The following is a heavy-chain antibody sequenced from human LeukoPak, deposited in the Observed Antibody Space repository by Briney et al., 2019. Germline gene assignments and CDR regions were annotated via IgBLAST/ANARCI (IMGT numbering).Heavy chain of an antibody. CDR3: AKDHKLTDFEWLPLGMDV. CDR1: GFTFSVYA. D-gene: IGHD3-9*01. Sequence: GGSLRLSCAASGFTFSVYAMSWVRQAPGKGLEWVSSIGGSSGGTYHADSVKGRFTISRDNSQNTLYLQMSTLRAEDTAVYYCAKDHKLTDFEWLPLGMDVWGQGTPVTVSS. J-gene: IGHJ6*02. CDR2: IGGSSGGT. V-gene: IGHV3-23*01.